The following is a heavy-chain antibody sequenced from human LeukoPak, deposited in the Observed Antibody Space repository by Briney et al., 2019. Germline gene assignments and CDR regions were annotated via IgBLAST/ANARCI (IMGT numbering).Heavy chain of an antibody. J-gene: IGHJ4*02. D-gene: IGHD3-10*01. CDR3: ASFGSNRALLWFGEREKKLHDY. CDR2: ISYDGSNK. V-gene: IGHV3-30-3*01. CDR1: GFTFSSYA. Sequence: GGSLRLSCAASGFTFSSYAMHWVRQAPGKGLEWVAVISYDGSNKYYADSVKGRFTISRDNSKNTLYLQMNSLRAEDTAVYYCASFGSNRALLWFGEREKKLHDYWGQGTLVTVSS.